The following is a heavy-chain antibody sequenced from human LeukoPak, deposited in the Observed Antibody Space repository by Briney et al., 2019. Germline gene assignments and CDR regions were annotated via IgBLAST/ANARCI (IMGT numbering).Heavy chain of an antibody. CDR1: GFTFSTYA. CDR3: AKDSGSFYFDY. CDR2: INERGSST. J-gene: IGHJ4*02. V-gene: IGHV3-23*01. D-gene: IGHD1-26*01. Sequence: GGSLRLSCAASGFTFSTYAMGWVRQAPGKGLEWVSTINERGSSTNYADFVKGRFTISRDNSKNTLYLHINSLRDDDTAVYYCAKDSGSFYFDYWGQGTLVTVSS.